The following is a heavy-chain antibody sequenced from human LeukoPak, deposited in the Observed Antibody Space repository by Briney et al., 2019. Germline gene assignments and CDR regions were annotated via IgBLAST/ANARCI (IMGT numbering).Heavy chain of an antibody. CDR2: IYYSGST. J-gene: IGHJ4*02. Sequence: MPSETLSLTCAVYGGSFSGYYWSWIRQHPGKGLEWIGYIYYSGSTYYNPSLKSRVTISVDTSKNQFSLKLSSVTAADTAVYYCARESGFYSSSENWGQGTLVTVSS. CDR1: GGSFSGYY. CDR3: ARESGFYSSSEN. D-gene: IGHD6-13*01. V-gene: IGHV4-31*11.